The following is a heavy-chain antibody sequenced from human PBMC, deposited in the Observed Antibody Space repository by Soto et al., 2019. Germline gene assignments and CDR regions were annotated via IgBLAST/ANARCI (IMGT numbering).Heavy chain of an antibody. CDR2: IWYDGSNK. J-gene: IGHJ4*02. Sequence: PGGSLRLSCAASGFTFSSYGMHWVRQAPGKGLEWVAVIWYDGSNKYYADSVKGRFTISRDNSKNTLYLQMNSLRAEDTAVYYSARDYDSSGYPRYYFDYWGQGTLVTSPQ. CDR1: GFTFSSYG. V-gene: IGHV3-33*01. D-gene: IGHD3-22*01. CDR3: ARDYDSSGYPRYYFDY.